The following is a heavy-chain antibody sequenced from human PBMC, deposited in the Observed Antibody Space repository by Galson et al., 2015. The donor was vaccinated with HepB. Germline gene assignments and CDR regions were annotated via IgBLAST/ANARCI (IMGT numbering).Heavy chain of an antibody. Sequence: SVKVSCKASGYTFTRYAINWVRQAPGQGLEWMGWININTGNPTYAQGFTGRFVFSLDTSVSTAYLQINSLKAEDTAVHYCARDYYDCSIDYWGQGTLVTVSS. V-gene: IGHV7-4-1*02. D-gene: IGHD3-22*01. CDR2: ININTGNP. CDR3: ARDYYDCSIDY. J-gene: IGHJ4*02. CDR1: GYTFTRYA.